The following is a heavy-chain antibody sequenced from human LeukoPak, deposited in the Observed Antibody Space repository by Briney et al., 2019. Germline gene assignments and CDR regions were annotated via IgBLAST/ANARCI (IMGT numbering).Heavy chain of an antibody. Sequence: ASVTVSCKASGYTFTSYDINWVRQATGQGLEWVGWMNPNSGNTGYAQKFQGRVTMTRNTSISTAYMELSSLRSEDTAVYYCARIIFDSSGYSYYYYGMDVWGQGTTVTVSS. CDR1: GYTFTSYD. V-gene: IGHV1-8*01. J-gene: IGHJ6*02. CDR2: MNPNSGNT. CDR3: ARIIFDSSGYSYYYYGMDV. D-gene: IGHD3-22*01.